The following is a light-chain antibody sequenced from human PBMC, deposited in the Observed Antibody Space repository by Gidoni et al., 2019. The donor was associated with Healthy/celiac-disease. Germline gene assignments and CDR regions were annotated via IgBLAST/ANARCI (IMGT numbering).Light chain of an antibody. CDR1: QSISSY. J-gene: IGKJ1*01. CDR2: AAS. V-gene: IGKV1-39*01. CDR3: QQSYSTPPWT. Sequence: DIQMTQSPSSLSASVGDRVTITCRASQSISSYLNWYQQKPGKAPKLLIYAASSLQSGVPSRLSGSGSGKDFTLTISSLQPEDFATYYGQQSYSTPPWTFGQGTKVEIK.